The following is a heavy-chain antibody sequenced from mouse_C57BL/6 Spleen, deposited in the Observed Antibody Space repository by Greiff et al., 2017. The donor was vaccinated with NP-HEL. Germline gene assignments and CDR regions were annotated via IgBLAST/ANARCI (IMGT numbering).Heavy chain of an antibody. V-gene: IGHV1-4*01. CDR2: INPSSGYT. CDR3: ARPYYSNYYFDY. J-gene: IGHJ2*01. CDR1: GYTFPSYT. D-gene: IGHD2-5*01. Sequence: VQLQESGAELARPGASVKMSCKASGYTFPSYTMHWVKQRPGQGLEWIGYINPSSGYTKYNQKFKDKATLTADKSSSTAYMQLSSLTSEDSAVYYCARPYYSNYYFDYWGQGTTLTVSS.